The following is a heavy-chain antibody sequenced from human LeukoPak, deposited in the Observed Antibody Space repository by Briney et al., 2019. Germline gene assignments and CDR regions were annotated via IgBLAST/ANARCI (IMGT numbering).Heavy chain of an antibody. D-gene: IGHD3-22*01. Sequence: PSETLSLTCTVSGYSISSGYYWGWIRQPPGKGLEWIGSIYHSGSTYYNPSLKSRVTISVDTSKNQFSLKLSSVTAADTAVYYCARDRGDYYDSSGHLGWFDPWGQGTLVTVSS. CDR2: IYHSGST. CDR1: GYSISSGYY. V-gene: IGHV4-38-2*02. J-gene: IGHJ5*02. CDR3: ARDRGDYYDSSGHLGWFDP.